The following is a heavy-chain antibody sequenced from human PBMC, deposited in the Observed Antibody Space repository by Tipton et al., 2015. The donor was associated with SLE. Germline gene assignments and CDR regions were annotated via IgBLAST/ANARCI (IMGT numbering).Heavy chain of an antibody. Sequence: SLRLSCAASGFSFSDYYMTWLRQAPGKGLEWVSSISSSSSYIYYADSVKGRFTISRDNSKNTVYLQVNSLRAEDTAVYYCARDTNPTSFDYWGQGTPVTVSS. V-gene: IGHV3-11*06. J-gene: IGHJ4*02. CDR3: ARDTNPTSFDY. CDR1: GFSFSDYY. CDR2: ISSSSSYI. D-gene: IGHD1-26*01.